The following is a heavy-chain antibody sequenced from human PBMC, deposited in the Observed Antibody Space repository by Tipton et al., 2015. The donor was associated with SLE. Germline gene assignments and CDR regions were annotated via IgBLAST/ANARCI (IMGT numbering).Heavy chain of an antibody. D-gene: IGHD3-10*01. J-gene: IGHJ2*01. CDR3: ARVRGGSSRYFDL. CDR2: IYPADSDT. Sequence: QSGPEVKKPGESLKISCKASGYSFINYWIGWVRQMPGKGLEWMGIIYPADSDTSYSPSFQGQVTISVDKSIDTAYLEWSSLKASDTAMYYCARVRGGSSRYFDLWGRGTLVTVSS. CDR1: GYSFINYW. V-gene: IGHV5-51*03.